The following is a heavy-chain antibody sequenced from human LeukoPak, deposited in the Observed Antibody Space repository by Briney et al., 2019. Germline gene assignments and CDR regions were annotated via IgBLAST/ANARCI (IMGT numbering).Heavy chain of an antibody. D-gene: IGHD6-13*01. V-gene: IGHV4-34*01. CDR1: GGSFSGYY. J-gene: IGHJ4*02. CDR3: ARRGMAEMAXXXYFDY. CDR2: INHSGST. Sequence: PSETLSLTCAVYGGSFSGYYWSWIRQPPGKGLEWIGEINHSGSTNYNPSLKSRVTISVDTSKNQFSLKLSSVTAADTAVYYCARRGMAEMAXXXYFDYWGQGTLVTVSS.